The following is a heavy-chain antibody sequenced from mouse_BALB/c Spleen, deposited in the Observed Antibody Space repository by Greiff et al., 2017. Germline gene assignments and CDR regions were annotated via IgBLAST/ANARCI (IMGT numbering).Heavy chain of an antibody. CDR1: GYSITSGYS. CDR3: ARERAYDYDDAMDY. J-gene: IGHJ4*01. V-gene: IGHV3-1*02. Sequence: DVKLQESGPDLVKPSQSLSLSCTVTGYSITSGYSWHWIRQFPGNKLEWMGYIHYSGSTNYNPSLKSRISITRDTSKNQFFLQLNSVTTEDTATYYCARERAYDYDDAMDYWGQGTSVTVSS. CDR2: IHYSGST. D-gene: IGHD2-4*01.